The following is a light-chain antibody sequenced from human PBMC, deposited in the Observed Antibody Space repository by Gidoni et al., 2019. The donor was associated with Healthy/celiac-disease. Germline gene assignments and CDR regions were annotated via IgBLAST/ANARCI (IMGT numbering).Light chain of an antibody. V-gene: IGKV4-1*01. CDR1: LSVLYSSNNKNY. CDR2: GAS. J-gene: IGKJ3*01. Sequence: DIVMTQSPDSLAASLGARATINCKSSLSVLYSSNNKNYLAWYQPKPGQPPKLLIYGASTRESGVPDRFSGSGSGTDFTLTISSLQAEDVAVYYCQRYYSTPFTFGPGTKVNIK. CDR3: QRYYSTPFT.